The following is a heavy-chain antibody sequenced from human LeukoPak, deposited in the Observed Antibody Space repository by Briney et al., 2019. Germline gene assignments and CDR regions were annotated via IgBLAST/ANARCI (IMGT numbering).Heavy chain of an antibody. CDR2: IKQDGSEK. D-gene: IGHD3-10*01. J-gene: IGHJ4*02. V-gene: IGHV3-7*01. Sequence: PGGSLRLSCAASGFTFDDYAMHWVRQAPGKGLEWVANIKQDGSEKYYVDSVKGRFTISRDNAKNSLYLQMNSLRAEDTAVYYCAREVYRAPYYYGSGSLDYWGQGTLVTVSS. CDR1: GFTFDDYA. CDR3: AREVYRAPYYYGSGSLDY.